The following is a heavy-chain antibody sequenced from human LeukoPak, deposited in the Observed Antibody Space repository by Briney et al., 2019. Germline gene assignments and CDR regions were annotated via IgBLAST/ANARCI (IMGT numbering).Heavy chain of an antibody. Sequence: GGSLRLSCAASGFIFSNHWMHWVRQAPGKGLVWVSRINSDGSTASADSVKGRFTISRDNAKNTVYLQMNSLRGEDTAVYYCAREAQTAAGYFDYWGQGTLVTVSS. V-gene: IGHV3-74*01. CDR1: GFIFSNHW. D-gene: IGHD6-13*01. CDR3: AREAQTAAGYFDY. J-gene: IGHJ4*02. CDR2: INSDGSTA.